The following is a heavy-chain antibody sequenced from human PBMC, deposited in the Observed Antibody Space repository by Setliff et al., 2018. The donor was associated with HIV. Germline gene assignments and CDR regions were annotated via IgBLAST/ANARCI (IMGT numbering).Heavy chain of an antibody. Sequence: ASVKVSCKASGYSFINYGISWVRQAPGQGLEWMGWISAYNGNTNYAQKLQGRVTMTTDTSTSTAYMELRSLRSDDTAVYYCARDFGGRWTFDYWGQGTLVTVSS. V-gene: IGHV1-18*01. D-gene: IGHD3-10*01. CDR3: ARDFGGRWTFDY. J-gene: IGHJ4*02. CDR2: ISAYNGNT. CDR1: GYSFINYG.